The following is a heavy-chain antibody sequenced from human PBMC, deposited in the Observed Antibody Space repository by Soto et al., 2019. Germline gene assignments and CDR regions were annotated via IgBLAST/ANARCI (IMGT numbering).Heavy chain of an antibody. V-gene: IGHV3-30*18. CDR3: AKLRGIAAAGTIDY. CDR1: GFTFSSYG. D-gene: IGHD6-13*01. J-gene: IGHJ4*02. Sequence: QVQLVESGGGVVQPGRSLRLSCAASGFTFSSYGMHWVRQAPGKGLEWVAVISYDGSNKYYADSVKGRFTISRDNSKNTLYLQRNSLRAEDTAVYYCAKLRGIAAAGTIDYWGQGTLVTVSS. CDR2: ISYDGSNK.